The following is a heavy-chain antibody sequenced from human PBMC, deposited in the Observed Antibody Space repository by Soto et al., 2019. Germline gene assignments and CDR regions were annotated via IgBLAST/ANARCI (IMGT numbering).Heavy chain of an antibody. D-gene: IGHD6-6*01. V-gene: IGHV1-69*13. Sequence: ASVKVSCKASGGTFSSYAISWVRQAPGQGLEWMGGIVPIFGTANYAQKFQGRVTITADESTSTAYMELSSLRSEDTAVYYCARAGYSSSSFWFDPWGQGTLVTVSS. CDR2: IVPIFGTA. CDR1: GGTFSSYA. J-gene: IGHJ5*02. CDR3: ARAGYSSSSFWFDP.